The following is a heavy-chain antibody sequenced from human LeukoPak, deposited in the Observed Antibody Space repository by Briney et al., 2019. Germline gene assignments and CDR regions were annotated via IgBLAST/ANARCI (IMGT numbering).Heavy chain of an antibody. J-gene: IGHJ6*02. CDR2: ISAYNGNT. Sequence: GASVKVSCKASGYTFTGYYMHWVRQAPGQGLEWMGWISAYNGNTNYAQKLQGRVTMTTDTSTSTAYMELRSLRSDDTAVYYCARVPYYYDSSGLPYYYYGMDVWGQGTTVTVSS. V-gene: IGHV1-18*04. D-gene: IGHD3-22*01. CDR3: ARVPYYYDSSGLPYYYYGMDV. CDR1: GYTFTGYY.